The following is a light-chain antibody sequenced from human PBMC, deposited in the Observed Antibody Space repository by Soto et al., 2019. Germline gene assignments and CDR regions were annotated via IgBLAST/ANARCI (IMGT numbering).Light chain of an antibody. V-gene: IGKV3-15*01. J-gene: IGKJ4*01. CDR3: QQYNNWPPLN. CDR2: GAS. Sequence: EIVMTQSPATLSVSPGERATLSCRASQSVSSNLAWYQQKPGQAPRLLIYGASTRPTGIPDRFSGSGSGTEFTLTISSLQSEDFAVYYCQQYNNWPPLNFGGGTNVEIK. CDR1: QSVSSN.